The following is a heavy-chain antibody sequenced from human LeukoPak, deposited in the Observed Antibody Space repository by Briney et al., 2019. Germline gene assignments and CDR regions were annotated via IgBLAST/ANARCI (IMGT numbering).Heavy chain of an antibody. J-gene: IGHJ5*02. D-gene: IGHD3-9*01. V-gene: IGHV1-18*04. CDR1: GYTFTSYG. Sequence: ASVKVSCKASGYTFTSYGISWVRQAPGQGLEWMGWISAYNGNTNYAQKLQGRVTMTTDTSTSTACMELRSLRSDDTAVYYCARCYDILTGYYAADENANWFDPWGQGTLVTVSS. CDR2: ISAYNGNT. CDR3: ARCYDILTGYYAADENANWFDP.